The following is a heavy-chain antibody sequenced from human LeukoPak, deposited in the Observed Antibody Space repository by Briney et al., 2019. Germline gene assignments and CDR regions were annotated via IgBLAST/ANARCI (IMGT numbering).Heavy chain of an antibody. J-gene: IGHJ4*02. CDR2: ISNDGTNK. Sequence: GRSLRLSCAASGFTFSTYAMHWVRQAPGKGLEWVAIISNDGTNKYYADSVKGRFTISRDNAKNTLYLQMNSLRAEDTAVYYCARGGGNCLDYWGQGTLVAVSS. D-gene: IGHD3-16*01. CDR3: ARGGGNCLDY. CDR1: GFTFSTYA. V-gene: IGHV3-30*01.